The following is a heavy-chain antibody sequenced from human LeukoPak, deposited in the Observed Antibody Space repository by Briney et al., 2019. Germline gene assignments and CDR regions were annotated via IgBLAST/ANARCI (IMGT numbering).Heavy chain of an antibody. Sequence: PGGSLRLSCAASGFTFSSYAMSWVRQAPGKGLEWVSAISGSGGSTYYADSVKGRFTISRDNSKNTLYLQMNSLRAGDTAVYYCASEYKGGMATIGARQLSSVWGQGTLVTVSS. CDR2: ISGSGGST. CDR1: GFTFSSYA. J-gene: IGHJ4*02. CDR3: ASEYKGGMATIGARQLSSV. D-gene: IGHD5-24*01. V-gene: IGHV3-23*01.